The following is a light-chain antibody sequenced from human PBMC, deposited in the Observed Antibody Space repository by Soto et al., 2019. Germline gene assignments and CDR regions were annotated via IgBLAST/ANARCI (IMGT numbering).Light chain of an antibody. Sequence: QSVLTQPASVSGSPGQSIAISCTGTSSDVGAYNSVSWYQQHPGRAPKLMIHDVSDRPSGVSNRFSGSKSDNTASLTISGLQAEDEADYYCSSYTSSSTYVFGTGTKVTVL. CDR3: SSYTSSSTYV. J-gene: IGLJ1*01. CDR2: DVS. V-gene: IGLV2-14*03. CDR1: SSDVGAYNS.